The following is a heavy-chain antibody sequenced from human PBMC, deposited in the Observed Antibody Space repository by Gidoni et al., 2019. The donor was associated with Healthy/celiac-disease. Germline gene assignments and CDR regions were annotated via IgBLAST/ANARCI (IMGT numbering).Heavy chain of an antibody. V-gene: IGHV3-23*01. CDR3: AKDSSSGGY. CDR2: ISGSGGST. D-gene: IGHD6-19*01. Sequence: EVQLLESGGGLVQPGGALRLSCAASGFTLRSYAMRWVRQAPGKGLELVSAISGSGGSTYYADSVKGRFTISRDNSKNTLYLQMNSLRAEDTAVYYCAKDSSSGGYWGQGTLVTVSS. J-gene: IGHJ4*02. CDR1: GFTLRSYA.